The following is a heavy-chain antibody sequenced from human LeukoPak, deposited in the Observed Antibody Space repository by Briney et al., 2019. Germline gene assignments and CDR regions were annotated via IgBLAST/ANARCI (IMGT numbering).Heavy chain of an antibody. CDR2: IKQDGSEI. Sequence: SGGSLRLSCAASGFTFSSYGMHWVRQAPGKGLEWVANIKQDGSEIFYVDSVKGRFTISRDNAKNSLYLQMNSLRAEDTAVYYCAGGGDSKSYFGYFDYWAQGTLVTVSS. CDR3: AGGGDSKSYFGYFDY. J-gene: IGHJ4*02. V-gene: IGHV3-7*01. CDR1: GFTFSSYG. D-gene: IGHD1-26*01.